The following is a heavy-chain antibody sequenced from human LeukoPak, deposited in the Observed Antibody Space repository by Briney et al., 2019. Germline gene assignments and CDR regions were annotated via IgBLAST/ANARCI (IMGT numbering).Heavy chain of an antibody. CDR3: AKATVTTRYYYGMDV. Sequence: GGSLRLSCAACGFIFSNYAMHWLRQAPGKELEWVAIISYDGTNKYYADSVKGRFTISSDSSKSMLYVQMNSLRAEDTALYYCAKATVTTRYYYGMDVWGQGTTVTVSS. J-gene: IGHJ6*02. CDR2: ISYDGTNK. V-gene: IGHV3-30*04. CDR1: GFIFSNYA. D-gene: IGHD4-17*01.